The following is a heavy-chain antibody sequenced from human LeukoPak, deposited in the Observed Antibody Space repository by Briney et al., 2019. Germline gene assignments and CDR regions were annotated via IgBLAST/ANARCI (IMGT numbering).Heavy chain of an antibody. D-gene: IGHD3-22*01. CDR1: GGSFSGYY. Sequence: PSETLSLTCAVYGGSFSGYYWSWIRQPPGKGLEWIGEINHSGSTNYNPSLKSRVTISVDTSKNQFSLKLSSVTAADTAVYYCARAGPYYDSSGYPSFDYRGQGTLVTVSS. J-gene: IGHJ4*02. V-gene: IGHV4-34*01. CDR3: ARAGPYYDSSGYPSFDY. CDR2: INHSGST.